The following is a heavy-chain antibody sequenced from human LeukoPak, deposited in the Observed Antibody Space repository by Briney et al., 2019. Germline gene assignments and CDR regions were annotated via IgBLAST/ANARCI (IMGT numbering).Heavy chain of an antibody. D-gene: IGHD4-17*01. J-gene: IGHJ4*02. CDR3: ARGRSYGDYALFAY. Sequence: PGGSLRLSCAASGFTFSSFGMHWVRQAPGKGLEWVALIRDDGTNKYYADSVKGRFTISRDNSKNTLYLQMNSLRAEDTAVYYCARGRSYGDYALFAYWGQGTLVTVSS. CDR1: GFTFSSFG. CDR2: IRDDGTNK. V-gene: IGHV3-30*02.